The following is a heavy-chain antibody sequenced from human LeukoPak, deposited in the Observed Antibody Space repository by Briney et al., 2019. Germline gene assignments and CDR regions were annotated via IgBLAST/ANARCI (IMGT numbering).Heavy chain of an antibody. CDR2: ISYDGSNK. CDR1: GFTFSSYA. Sequence: PGGSLRLSCAASGFTFSSYAMHWVRQAPGKGLEWVAVISYDGSNKYYADSVKGRFTISRDNSKNTLYLQMNSLRAEDTAVYYCAKVPRSGNWYFDLWGRGTLVTVSS. J-gene: IGHJ2*01. CDR3: AKVPRSGNWYFDL. V-gene: IGHV3-30-3*01. D-gene: IGHD3-10*01.